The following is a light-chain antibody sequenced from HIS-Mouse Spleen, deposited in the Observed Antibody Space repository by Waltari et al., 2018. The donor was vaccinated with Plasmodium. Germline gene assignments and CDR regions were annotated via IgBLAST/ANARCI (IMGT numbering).Light chain of an antibody. V-gene: IGKV1-39*01. J-gene: IGKJ1*01. CDR2: AAS. CDR1: QSISNN. CDR3: QQSYSTWT. Sequence: DIQMTQSPSSLSASVGDRVTITCRASQSISNNLNWYQQKPGKAPKFLIYAASTLQRGVPSRFSGSGSGTDFTLTISSLQPEDFATYYCQQSYSTWTFGQGTKVEIK.